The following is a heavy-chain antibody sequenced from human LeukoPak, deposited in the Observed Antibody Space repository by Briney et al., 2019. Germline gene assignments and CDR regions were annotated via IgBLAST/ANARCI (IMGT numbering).Heavy chain of an antibody. CDR2: ISYDGSNK. D-gene: IGHD2-21*01. CDR3: AKGYCGGDCPFDY. V-gene: IGHV3-30*18. CDR1: GFTFSSYG. Sequence: GRSLRLSCAASGFTFSSYGMHWVRQAPGKGLEWVAVISYDGSNKYYADSVKGRFTISRDNSKNTQYLQMNSLRAEDTAVYYCAKGYCGGDCPFDYWGQGTLVTVSS. J-gene: IGHJ4*02.